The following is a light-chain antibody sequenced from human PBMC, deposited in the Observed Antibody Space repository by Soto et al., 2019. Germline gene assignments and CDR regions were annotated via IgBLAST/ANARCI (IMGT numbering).Light chain of an antibody. V-gene: IGKV2-28*01. CDR1: QSLLHSNGYNY. J-gene: IGKJ4*01. CDR2: LGS. CDR3: MQALQTPPGHT. Sequence: DIVMTQSPLSLPVTPGEPASISCRSSQSLLHSNGYNYLDWYLQKPGQSPQLLIYLGSNQASGVPDRFSGSGSGTDFTLKISRVEAEDVGVYYCMQALQTPPGHTFGGGTKVDIK.